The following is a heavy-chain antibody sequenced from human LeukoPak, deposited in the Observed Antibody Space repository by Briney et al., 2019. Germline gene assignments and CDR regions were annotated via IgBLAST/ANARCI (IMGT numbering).Heavy chain of an antibody. D-gene: IGHD5-24*01. J-gene: IGHJ4*02. CDR3: ARDWEMGYFVY. CDR1: GGTFSSYA. CDR2: IIPIFGTA. V-gene: IGHV1-69*05. Sequence: ASVKVSCKASGGTFSSYAISWVRQAPGQGLEWMGRIIPIFGTANYAQKFQGRVTITTDESTSTAYMELSSLRSEDTAVYYCARDWEMGYFVYWGQGTLVTVSS.